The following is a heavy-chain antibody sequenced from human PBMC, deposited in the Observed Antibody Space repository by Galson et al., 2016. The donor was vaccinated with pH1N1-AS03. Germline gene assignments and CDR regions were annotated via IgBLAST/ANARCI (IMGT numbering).Heavy chain of an antibody. CDR2: VYHSGTT. J-gene: IGHJ5*02. Sequence: ETLSLTCDVSGGSITSSNWWNWVRQPPGQGLEGIGEVYHSGTTNYNSSLKSRVTMSVKKSKNQFSLKLNSVTAADTAVYYCAGSDGRGDNFGYMRWFDPWGQGTLVTVSS. D-gene: IGHD5-12*01. V-gene: IGHV4/OR15-8*01. CDR3: AGSDGRGDNFGYMRWFDP. CDR1: GGSITSSNW.